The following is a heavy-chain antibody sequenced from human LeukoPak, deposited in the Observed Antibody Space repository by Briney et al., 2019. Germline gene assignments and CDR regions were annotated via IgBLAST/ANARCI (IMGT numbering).Heavy chain of an antibody. D-gene: IGHD3-10*01. Sequence: PGGSLRLSCAACVFTSSIYWMHCVRQVPGKGLVWVSRITTGGSTTTYADSVERRFTISRDNAKNTLYLEMNSLRADDTPIYYCARVRWRDGSGSPHPRGYFDSWGLGNLVTASS. CDR2: ITTGGSTT. V-gene: IGHV3-74*01. CDR1: VFTSSIYW. CDR3: ARVRWRDGSGSPHPRGYFDS. J-gene: IGHJ4*02.